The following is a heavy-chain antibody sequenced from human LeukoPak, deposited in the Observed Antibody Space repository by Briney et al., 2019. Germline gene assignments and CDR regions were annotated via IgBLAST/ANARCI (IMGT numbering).Heavy chain of an antibody. CDR2: ISGSGGST. Sequence: GGSLRLSCAASGFTFSSYAMSWVRQARGKGLEWVSAISGSGGSTYYADSVKGRFTISRDNSENTLYLQMNSLRAEDTAVYYCAKDSTVGATETFDYWGQGTLVTVSS. CDR1: GFTFSSYA. V-gene: IGHV3-23*01. J-gene: IGHJ4*02. D-gene: IGHD1-26*01. CDR3: AKDSTVGATETFDY.